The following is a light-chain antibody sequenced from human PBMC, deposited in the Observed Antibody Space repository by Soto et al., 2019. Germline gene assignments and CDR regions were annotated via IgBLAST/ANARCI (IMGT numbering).Light chain of an antibody. CDR1: SSDVGAYNS. Sequence: QSVLTQPASGSGSPGQSIAISCTGTSSDVGAYNSVSWYQQYPGKAPKLMIHDVTNRPSGVSDRFSGSKSGNTASLTISGLQAGDEADYYCSSYTSSSSYVFGSGTKVTVL. J-gene: IGLJ1*01. CDR3: SSYTSSSSYV. V-gene: IGLV2-14*01. CDR2: DVT.